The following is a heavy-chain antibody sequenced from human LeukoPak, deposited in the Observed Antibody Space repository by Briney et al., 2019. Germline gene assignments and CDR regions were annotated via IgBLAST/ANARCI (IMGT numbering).Heavy chain of an antibody. CDR3: ARDQGYYDSSGYHR. D-gene: IGHD3-22*01. CDR1: GYTFTGYY. CDR2: INPNSGGT. J-gene: IGHJ4*02. V-gene: IGHV1-2*02. Sequence: ASVKASCKASGYTFTGYYMHWVRQAPGQGLEWMGWINPNSGGTNYAQKFQGRVTMTRDTSISTAYMELSRLRSDDTAVYYCARDQGYYDSSGYHRWGQGTLVTVSS.